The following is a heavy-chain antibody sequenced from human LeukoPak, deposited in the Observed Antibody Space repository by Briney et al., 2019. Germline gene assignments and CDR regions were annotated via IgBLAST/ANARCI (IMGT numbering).Heavy chain of an antibody. D-gene: IGHD6-13*01. CDR1: GGSISSSSYY. CDR2: IYYSGST. V-gene: IGHV4-39*01. CDR3: ASLMYSSGWYPAYYYYYGMDV. Sequence: PSETLSLTCTVSGGSISSSSYYWGWIRQPPGKGLEWIGSIYYSGSTYYNPSLKSRVTISVDTSKNQFSLKLSSVTAADTAVYYCASLMYSSGWYPAYYYYYGMDVWGQGTTVTVSS. J-gene: IGHJ6*02.